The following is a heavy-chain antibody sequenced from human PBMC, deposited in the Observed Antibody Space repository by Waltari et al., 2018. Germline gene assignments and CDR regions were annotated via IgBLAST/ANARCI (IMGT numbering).Heavy chain of an antibody. CDR2: ISGSGGSP. Sequence: EVQLLESGGGLVQPGGSLRLSCAASGFTFSSYAMSWVRQAPGQGLEWVSAISGSGGSPYYADSVKGRFTISRDNSKNTLYLQMNSLRAEDTAVYYCAKAQYYYDSSGYPNPDYWGQGTLVTVSS. CDR1: GFTFSSYA. V-gene: IGHV3-23*01. D-gene: IGHD3-22*01. J-gene: IGHJ4*02. CDR3: AKAQYYYDSSGYPNPDY.